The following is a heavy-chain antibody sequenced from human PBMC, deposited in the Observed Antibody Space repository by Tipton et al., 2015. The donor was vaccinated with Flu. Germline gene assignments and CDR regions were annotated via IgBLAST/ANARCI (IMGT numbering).Heavy chain of an antibody. V-gene: IGHV4-4*07. CDR1: GGSLSSYY. CDR3: ARSYNSGAGSYYGY. CDR2: IYSSGST. D-gene: IGHD3-10*01. J-gene: IGHJ4*02. Sequence: TLSLTCTVSGGSLSSYYWSWIRQPAGKGLEWIGRIYSSGSTTYNLTLKSRVTMSVDTSKSQFSLKLRSVTAADTAVYYCARSYNSGAGSYYGYWGQGTLVTVSS.